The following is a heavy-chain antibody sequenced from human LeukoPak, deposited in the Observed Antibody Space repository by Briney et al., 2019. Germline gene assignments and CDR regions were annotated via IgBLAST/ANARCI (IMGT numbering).Heavy chain of an antibody. D-gene: IGHD1-14*01. CDR1: GFTFSTYP. CDR2: IWYDGSNK. CDR3: ARVTQPSKFDY. J-gene: IGHJ4*02. V-gene: IGHV3-33*08. Sequence: GRSLRLSCAASGFTFSTYPMHWVRQAPGKGLEWVAVIWYDGSNKYYADSVKGRFTISRDNSKNTLYLQMNSLRAEDTAVYHCARVTQPSKFDYWGQGTLVTVSS.